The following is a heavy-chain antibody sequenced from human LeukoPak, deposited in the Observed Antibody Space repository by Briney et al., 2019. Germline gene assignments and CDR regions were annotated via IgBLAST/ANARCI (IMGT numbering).Heavy chain of an antibody. J-gene: IGHJ4*02. Sequence: PGGSLRLSCAASGFTFSSYAMSWVRQAPGKGLEWVSSISSSSSYIYYADSVKGRFTISRDNAKNSLYLQMNSLRAEDTAVYYCARAGSSGWYYFDYWGQGTLVTVSS. CDR1: GFTFSSYA. CDR3: ARAGSSGWYYFDY. D-gene: IGHD6-19*01. V-gene: IGHV3-21*01. CDR2: ISSSSSYI.